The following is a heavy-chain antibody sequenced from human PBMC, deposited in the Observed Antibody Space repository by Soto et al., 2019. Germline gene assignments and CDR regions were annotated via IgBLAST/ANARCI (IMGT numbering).Heavy chain of an antibody. CDR1: GVTFSDYY. CDR3: ARDTAFISSGLFNP. D-gene: IGHD3-22*01. Sequence: GGSLRLSCAASGVTFSDYYMSWIRQAPGKGLEWISHISDSATTMYYADSVKGRFTISRDNARKSLFLHMNSLRAEDTAVYYCARDTAFISSGLFNPWGQGALVTVSS. V-gene: IGHV3-11*01. CDR2: ISDSATTM. J-gene: IGHJ5*02.